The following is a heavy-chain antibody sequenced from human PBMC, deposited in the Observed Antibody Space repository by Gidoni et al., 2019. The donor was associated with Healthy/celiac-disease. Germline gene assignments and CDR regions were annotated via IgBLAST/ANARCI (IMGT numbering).Heavy chain of an antibody. V-gene: IGHV4-31*02. Sequence: YNPSLKSRVTISVDTSKNQFSLKLSSVTAADTAVYYCARDELEYSSSGFNYWGQGTLVTVSS. D-gene: IGHD6-6*01. J-gene: IGHJ4*02. CDR3: ARDELEYSSSGFNY.